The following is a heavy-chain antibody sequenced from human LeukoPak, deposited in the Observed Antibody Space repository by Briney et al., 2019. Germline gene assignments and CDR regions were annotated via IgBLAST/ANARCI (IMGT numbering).Heavy chain of an antibody. Sequence: PSGTLSLTCAVSGGSGGSISSSNWWNWVRQPPGKGLEWIGEIYHSGSTNYNPSLKSRVTISVDKSKNQFPLKLSSVTAADTAVYYCARGGSSSWYYFDYWGQGTLVTVSS. V-gene: IGHV4-4*02. D-gene: IGHD6-13*01. CDR2: IYHSGST. CDR1: GGSGGSISSSNW. CDR3: ARGGSSSWYYFDY. J-gene: IGHJ4*02.